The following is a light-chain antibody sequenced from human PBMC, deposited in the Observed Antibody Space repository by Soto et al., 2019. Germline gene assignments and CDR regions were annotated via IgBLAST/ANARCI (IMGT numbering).Light chain of an antibody. J-gene: IGKJ1*01. CDR3: QQCGSSPET. CDR1: QSVTTQ. V-gene: IGKV3-20*01. CDR2: GAS. Sequence: EMVVTQSPDTLSLSPGERATLSCRASQSVTTQLAWYQQKPGQAPRLIIHGASSRATGVPDRITGSGSGTDFTLSISRLEPEDFAVYYCQQCGSSPETFGQGTKVDI.